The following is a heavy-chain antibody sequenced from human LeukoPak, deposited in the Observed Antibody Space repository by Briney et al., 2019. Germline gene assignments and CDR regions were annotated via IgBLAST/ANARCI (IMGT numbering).Heavy chain of an antibody. CDR2: IKQDGSGK. CDR1: GFTFSSYW. J-gene: IGHJ6*02. CDR3: ARDKGYYYGSGSFSYGMDV. V-gene: IGHV3-7*03. D-gene: IGHD3-10*01. Sequence: GGSLRLSCAASGFTFSSYWMSWVRQAPGKGLEWVANIKQDGSGKYYVDSVKGRFTFSRDNAKNSLYLQMNSLRAEDTAVYYCARDKGYYYGSGSFSYGMDVWGQGTTVTVSS.